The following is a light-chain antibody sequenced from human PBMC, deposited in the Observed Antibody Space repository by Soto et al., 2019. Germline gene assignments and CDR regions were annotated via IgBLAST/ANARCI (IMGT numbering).Light chain of an antibody. CDR1: SSDIGNYNY. J-gene: IGLJ2*01. CDR3: CSNAASNNFGMVV. V-gene: IGLV2-8*01. CDR2: EVS. Sequence: QSALTQPPSASGSPGQSVTISCTGSSSDIGNYNYVSWYQQHPGKAPKLIIYEVSKRPSGVPDRFSGSKSGNTASLTVSGLQAEDEADYYCCSNAASNNFGMVVFGGGTKLTVL.